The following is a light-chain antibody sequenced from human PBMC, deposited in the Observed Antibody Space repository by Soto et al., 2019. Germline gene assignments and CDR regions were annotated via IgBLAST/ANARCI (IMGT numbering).Light chain of an antibody. J-gene: IGKJ5*01. V-gene: IGKV3-11*01. CDR3: QQRSNWPPIT. CDR1: QSVSSNY. Sequence: EIVMTQSPATLSVSPGERATLSCRASQSVSSNYLAWYQQKPGQAPRLLIYDASNRATGIPARFSGSGSGTDFTLTIDNLEPEDFAVYYCQQRSNWPPITFGQGTRLEIK. CDR2: DAS.